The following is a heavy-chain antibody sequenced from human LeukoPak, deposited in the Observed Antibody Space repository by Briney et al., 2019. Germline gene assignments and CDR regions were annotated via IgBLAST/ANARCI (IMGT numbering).Heavy chain of an antibody. D-gene: IGHD3-10*01. CDR3: ARIYDSGSFYLY. CDR2: IHPNTGAP. J-gene: IGHJ4*01. Sequence: ASVKVSCKASGYTFTGYYIHWVRQAPGQGLEWMGWIHPNTGAPTYAQKFQGRVIMTRDTSLSTVYMELTRLTSDDTAVYYCARIYDSGSFYLYWGHGTLVTVSS. V-gene: IGHV1-2*02. CDR1: GYTFTGYY.